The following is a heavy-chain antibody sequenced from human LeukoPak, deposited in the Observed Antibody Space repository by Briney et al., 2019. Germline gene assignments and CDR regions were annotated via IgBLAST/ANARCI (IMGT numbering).Heavy chain of an antibody. V-gene: IGHV3-33*06. J-gene: IGHJ4*02. CDR3: AKDRAVAGTDARYYFDY. Sequence: GGSLRLSCAASGFTFSKYGMHWVRQAPGKGLEWVAVIWFDEKNKYYADSVKGRFTISRDNSKNTLYLEMNSLRADDTAVYYCAKDRAVAGTDARYYFDYWGQGTLVTVPA. D-gene: IGHD6-19*01. CDR1: GFTFSKYG. CDR2: IWFDEKNK.